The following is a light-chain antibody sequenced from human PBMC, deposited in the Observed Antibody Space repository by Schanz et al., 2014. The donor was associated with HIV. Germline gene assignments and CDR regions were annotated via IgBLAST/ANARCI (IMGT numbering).Light chain of an antibody. Sequence: EIVLTQSPGTLSLSPGERATLSCRASQSVSASYLAWYQQKPGQAPSLLISGASTRATGVPARFSGSGSGTDFTLTISRVEPEDYAVYYCQQYGSSPWTFGQGTKVEVK. J-gene: IGKJ1*01. CDR3: QQYGSSPWT. CDR2: GAS. CDR1: QSVSASY. V-gene: IGKV3-20*01.